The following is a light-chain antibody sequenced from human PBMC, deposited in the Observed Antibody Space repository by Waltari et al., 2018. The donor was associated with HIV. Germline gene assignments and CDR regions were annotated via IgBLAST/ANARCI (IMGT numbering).Light chain of an antibody. V-gene: IGKV1-39*01. CDR1: QNINSY. Sequence: DIQMTQSPSSLSASVGDRATITCRANQNINSYLNWYRQKPGKAPDLLIFGASTLQSGVPSRFSASGSGIDFILTITAVQHEDFATYFCQQSHTTPATFGQGTKLEMK. CDR3: QQSHTTPAT. CDR2: GAS. J-gene: IGKJ2*01.